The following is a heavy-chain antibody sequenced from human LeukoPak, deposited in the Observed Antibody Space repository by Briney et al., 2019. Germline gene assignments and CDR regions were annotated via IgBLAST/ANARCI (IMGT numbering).Heavy chain of an antibody. V-gene: IGHV3-23*01. CDR1: GFTFSSYS. J-gene: IGHJ6*02. D-gene: IGHD4-11*01. CDR2: ISGSGGST. CDR3: AKGGSKDYYYYGMDV. Sequence: QPGGSLRLSCAASGFTFSSYSMNWVRQAPGKGLEWVSAISGSGGSTYYADSVKGRFTISRDNSKNTLYLQMNSLRAEDTAVYYCAKGGSKDYYYYGMDVWGQGTTVTVSS.